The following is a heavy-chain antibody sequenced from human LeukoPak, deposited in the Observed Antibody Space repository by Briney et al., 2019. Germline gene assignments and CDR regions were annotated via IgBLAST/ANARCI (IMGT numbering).Heavy chain of an antibody. D-gene: IGHD4-23*01. Sequence: GGSLRLFCAASGFTFSSYAMSWVRQAPGKGLEWVSAISGSGGSTYYADSVKGRFTISRDNSKNTLYLQMNSLRAEDTAVYYCARAVDYGGAYYYYYYVDFWGEGTTVTVFS. V-gene: IGHV3-23*01. CDR2: ISGSGGST. J-gene: IGHJ6*03. CDR3: ARAVDYGGAYYYYYYVDF. CDR1: GFTFSSYA.